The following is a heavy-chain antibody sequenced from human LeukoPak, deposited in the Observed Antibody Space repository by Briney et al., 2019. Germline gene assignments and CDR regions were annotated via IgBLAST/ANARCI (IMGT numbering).Heavy chain of an antibody. D-gene: IGHD3-16*02. Sequence: SETLSLTCTVSGGSISSSSYYWGWIRQPPGKGLEWIGSIYYSGSTYYNPSLKSRVTISVDTSKNQFSLKLSSVTAADTAVYYCARRSSRITFGGVIAPFDYWGQGTLVTVSS. CDR1: GGSISSSSYY. CDR3: ARRSSRITFGGVIAPFDY. J-gene: IGHJ4*02. CDR2: IYYSGST. V-gene: IGHV4-39*01.